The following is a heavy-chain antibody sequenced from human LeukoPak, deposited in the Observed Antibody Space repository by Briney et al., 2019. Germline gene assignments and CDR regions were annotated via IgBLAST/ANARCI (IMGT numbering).Heavy chain of an antibody. CDR1: GFTLRSYV. CDR3: AKTPLYGDPGFGY. CDR2: ISGSGDST. Sequence: GGSLRLSCVASGFTLRSYVMNWVRQTPGKGLEWVSSISGSGDSTFYADSVKGRFSISRDNSKNTLYLQVNGLRTEDTAVYYCAKTPLYGDPGFGYWGQGTLVTVSS. J-gene: IGHJ4*02. V-gene: IGHV3-23*01. D-gene: IGHD4-17*01.